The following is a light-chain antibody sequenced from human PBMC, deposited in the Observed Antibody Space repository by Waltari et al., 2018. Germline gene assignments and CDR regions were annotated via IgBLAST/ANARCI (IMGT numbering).Light chain of an antibody. CDR3: IQGSHWPRT. CDR1: QSPVHSDGTTY. J-gene: IGKJ2*01. V-gene: IGKV2-30*02. Sequence: DVVLTQSPLSLPVTLGQPASMSCRSSQSPVHSDGTTYLNWFHQRPGRSPRRLIYKISRRESGVPDRFSGSGSGTDFTLKISRVEAEDVGVYYCIQGSHWPRTFGQGTKLEI. CDR2: KIS.